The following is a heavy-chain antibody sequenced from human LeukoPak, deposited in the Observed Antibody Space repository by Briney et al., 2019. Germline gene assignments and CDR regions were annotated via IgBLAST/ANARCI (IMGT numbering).Heavy chain of an antibody. CDR1: GYSSTTYW. CDR2: IYPADSDT. J-gene: IGHJ4*02. V-gene: IGHV5-51*01. Sequence: GESLKISCKGSGYSSTTYWIGWVRQMPGKGLEWMGIIYPADSDTRYSPSFQGQVTISADKSIRTAYLQWSSLKASDTAMYFCALPAAGLHYFDYWGQGTLVTVSS. D-gene: IGHD6-13*01. CDR3: ALPAAGLHYFDY.